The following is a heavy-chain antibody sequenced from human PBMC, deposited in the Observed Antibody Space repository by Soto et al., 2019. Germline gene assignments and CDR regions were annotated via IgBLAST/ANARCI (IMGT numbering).Heavy chain of an antibody. V-gene: IGHV3-30-3*01. CDR3: ARGRSSSPGFDY. D-gene: IGHD6-13*01. CDR2: ISYDGSNK. J-gene: IGHJ4*02. Sequence: PGGSLRLSCAASGFTFSSYAMHWVRQAPGKGLEWVAVISYDGSNKYYADSVKGRFTISRDNSKNTLYLQMNSLRAEDTAVYYCARGRSSSPGFDYWGQGTLVTVSS. CDR1: GFTFSSYA.